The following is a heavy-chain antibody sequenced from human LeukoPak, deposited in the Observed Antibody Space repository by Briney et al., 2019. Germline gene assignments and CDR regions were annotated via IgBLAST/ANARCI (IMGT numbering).Heavy chain of an antibody. CDR2: ISGSGGDT. CDR1: GFSFSTYA. CDR3: AKEPGGGWRTIDY. V-gene: IGHV3-23*01. Sequence: AGGSPRLSCAASGFSFSTYAMSWVRQAPGKGLEWVSGISGSGGDTYYADSVKGRFTISRDNSKNMLSLQMNSLRADDTALYYCAKEPGGGWRTIDYWGQGTLVTVSS. J-gene: IGHJ4*02. D-gene: IGHD6-19*01.